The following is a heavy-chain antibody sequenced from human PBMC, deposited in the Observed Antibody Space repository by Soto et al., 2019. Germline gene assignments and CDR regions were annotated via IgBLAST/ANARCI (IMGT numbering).Heavy chain of an antibody. CDR2: IVVGSGNT. J-gene: IGHJ4*02. CDR1: GFTFTRSA. D-gene: IGHD3-16*01. CDR3: ARDLAYPTEAFDY. V-gene: IGHV1-58*01. Sequence: ASVKVSCKASGFTFTRSAVHWVRQARGQRLEWIGWIVVGSGNTNYAQKFQERVTITRDMSTSTAYMELSSLRAEDTAVYYCARDLAYPTEAFDYWGQGTLVTVSS.